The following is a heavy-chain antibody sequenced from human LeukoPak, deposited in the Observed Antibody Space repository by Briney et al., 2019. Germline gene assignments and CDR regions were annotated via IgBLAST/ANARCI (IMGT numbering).Heavy chain of an antibody. V-gene: IGHV5-51*01. CDR1: EFSFTSNW. J-gene: IGHJ4*02. Sequence: GESLQISCKGSEFSFTSNWIAWVRQMPGKGLEWMGIIYPGDSDTRYGPSFQGQVTISADKSISTAYLQWSSLQASDTPIYYCASADYYDSSGHYFDSWGQGTLVTVSS. CDR2: IYPGDSDT. D-gene: IGHD3-22*01. CDR3: ASADYYDSSGHYFDS.